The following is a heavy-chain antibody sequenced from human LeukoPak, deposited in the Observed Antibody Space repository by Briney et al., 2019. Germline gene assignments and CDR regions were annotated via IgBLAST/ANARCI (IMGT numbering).Heavy chain of an antibody. CDR1: GYTFTGYY. Sequence: ASVKVSCKASGYTFTGYYMHWVRQAPGQGLEWMGWINPNSGGTNYAQKFQGRVTMTRDTSITTAYMELSSLRSDDTAVYYCARVLRWRDNDAFDFWGQGTMVTISS. CDR3: ARVLRWRDNDAFDF. J-gene: IGHJ3*01. V-gene: IGHV1-2*02. CDR2: INPNSGGT.